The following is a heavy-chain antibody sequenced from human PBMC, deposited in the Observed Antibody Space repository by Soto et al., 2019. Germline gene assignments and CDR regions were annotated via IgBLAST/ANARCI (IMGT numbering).Heavy chain of an antibody. Sequence: QVQLVQSGAEVKKPGSSVRVSCKASGTIFSSNTISWVRQAPGQGLEWMGRIIPILGETNSAQKFQGRVTPNAGQVKNTAFMELDRLGLEDTGLYFGAGGLGGRMDGWGQGTTVTVSS. CDR1: GTIFSSNT. D-gene: IGHD3-16*01. V-gene: IGHV1-69*02. CDR2: IIPILGET. CDR3: AGGLGGRMDG. J-gene: IGHJ6*01.